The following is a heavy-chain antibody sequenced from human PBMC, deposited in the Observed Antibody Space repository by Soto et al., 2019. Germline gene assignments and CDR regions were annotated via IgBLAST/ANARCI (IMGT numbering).Heavy chain of an antibody. CDR2: INSDGSST. J-gene: IGHJ4*02. D-gene: IGHD3-16*01. CDR3: ARGGYDYIWGSYFTY. CDR1: GFTFSSYW. V-gene: IGHV3-74*01. Sequence: GGSLRLSCAASGFTFSSYWMHWVRQAPGKGLVWVSRINSDGSSTSYADSVKGRFTISRDNAKNTLYLQMNSLRAEDTAVYYCARGGYDYIWGSYFTYWGQGTLVTVSS.